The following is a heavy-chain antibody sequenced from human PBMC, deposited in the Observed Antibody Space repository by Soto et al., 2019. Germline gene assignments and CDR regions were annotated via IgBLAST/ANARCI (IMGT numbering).Heavy chain of an antibody. CDR1: GYTFTNQY. Sequence: QVQLVQSGAEVRKPGASVKVSCKAAGYTFTNQYIHWVRQAPGQGLEWMGIINPTGGSTTYAQKFQGRISMTGDTSTSTVYMDLSSLRSEDTAVYYCAREGSYYFDIRLDYWGQGTLVTVSS. CDR3: AREGSYYFDIRLDY. V-gene: IGHV1-46*01. D-gene: IGHD3-22*01. J-gene: IGHJ4*02. CDR2: INPTGGST.